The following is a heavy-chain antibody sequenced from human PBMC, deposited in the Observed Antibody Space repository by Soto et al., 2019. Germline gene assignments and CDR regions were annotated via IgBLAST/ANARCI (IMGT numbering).Heavy chain of an antibody. V-gene: IGHV3-30*18. J-gene: IGHJ1*01. CDR1: GFTFSSYG. CDR2: ISYDGSNK. D-gene: IGHD3-22*01. Sequence: QVQLVESAGGVVQPGRSLRLSCAASGFTFSSYGMHWVRQAPGKGLEWVAVISYDGSNKYYADSVKGRFTISRDNSKNTLYLQMNSLRAEDTAVYYCAKMGSGYPDQYFQHWGQGTLVTVSS. CDR3: AKMGSGYPDQYFQH.